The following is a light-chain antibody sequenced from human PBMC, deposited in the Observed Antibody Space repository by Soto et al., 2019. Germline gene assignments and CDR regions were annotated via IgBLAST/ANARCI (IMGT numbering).Light chain of an antibody. Sequence: EIVMTQSPATLSVSPVERATLSCRASQSVSSNLAWYQQKPGQATRLLIYGASTRATGIPARFSGSGSGTEFTLTISSLQSEDVAVYYCQQYNNWPPLTFGQGTKVEIK. CDR2: GAS. CDR3: QQYNNWPPLT. V-gene: IGKV3-15*01. CDR1: QSVSSN. J-gene: IGKJ1*01.